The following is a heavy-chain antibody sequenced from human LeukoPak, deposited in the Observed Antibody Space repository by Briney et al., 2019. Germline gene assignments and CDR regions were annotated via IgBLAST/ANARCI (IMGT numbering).Heavy chain of an antibody. CDR3: ATYRQILLPFES. D-gene: IGHD5-18*01. Sequence: GGSLRLSCEASGFTFSTFAMIWVRQPPGKGLEWVASIFPSGGEIHYADSVRGRFTISRDNSKSTLSLQMNSLRAEETAIYNCATYRQILLPFESWGQGDLVTVSS. V-gene: IGHV3-23*01. CDR1: GFTFSTFA. CDR2: IFPSGGEI. J-gene: IGHJ4*02.